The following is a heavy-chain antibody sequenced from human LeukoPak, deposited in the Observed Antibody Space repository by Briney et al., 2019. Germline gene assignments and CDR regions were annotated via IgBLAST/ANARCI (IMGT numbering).Heavy chain of an antibody. V-gene: IGHV3-33*01. J-gene: IGHJ4*02. CDR2: IWYDGAQK. D-gene: IGHD4-11*01. CDR1: GFTFTHYG. Sequence: GSLRLSCAVSGFTFTHYGMHWVRQAPGKGLEWVAVIWYDGAQKYYADSVKGRFTISRDNTKNTLYLQMNSLRVEDTAVYYCARDPSLRVTLDYWGQGTLVTVSS. CDR3: ARDPSLRVTLDY.